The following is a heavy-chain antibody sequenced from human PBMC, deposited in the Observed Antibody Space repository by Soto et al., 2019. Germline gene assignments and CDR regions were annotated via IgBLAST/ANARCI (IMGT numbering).Heavy chain of an antibody. CDR1: GFTFSSYE. CDR3: ARDDGVTIFGVDYGMDV. D-gene: IGHD3-3*01. CDR2: ISSSGSTI. Sequence: LRLSCAASGFTFSSYEMNWVLQAPGKGLEWVSYISSSGSTIYYADSVKGRFTISRDNAKNSLYLQMNSLRAEDTAVYYCARDDGVTIFGVDYGMDVWGQGTTVTVYS. J-gene: IGHJ6*02. V-gene: IGHV3-48*03.